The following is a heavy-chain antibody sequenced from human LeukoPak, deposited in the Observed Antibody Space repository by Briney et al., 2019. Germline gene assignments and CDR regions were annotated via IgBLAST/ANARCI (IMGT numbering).Heavy chain of an antibody. J-gene: IGHJ6*02. V-gene: IGHV4-59*08. CDR3: ARLLYDSRGYIYGMDV. CDR1: GGSISSYY. CDR2: IYYSGST. D-gene: IGHD3-22*01. Sequence: KPSETLSLTCTVSGGSISSYYWSWIRQPPVKGLEWIGYIYYSGSTNYNPSLKSRVTISVDTSKNQFSLKLSSVTAADTAVYYCARLLYDSRGYIYGMDVWGQGTTVTVSS.